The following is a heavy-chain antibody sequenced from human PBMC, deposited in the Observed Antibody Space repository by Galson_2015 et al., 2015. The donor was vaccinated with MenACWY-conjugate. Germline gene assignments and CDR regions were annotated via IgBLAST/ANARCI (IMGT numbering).Heavy chain of an antibody. Sequence: ETLSLTCTVFGASITSNYWSWFRQPPGKGLEWIAYIRENGDLKDNPPFKSRVTMSADKSKNQFSLRLISVTAAGVPETLLCSLWIHLSKLLDDVGPPGSREGAGVGGQ. CDR1: GASITSNY. CDR3: CSLWIHLSKLLDDVGPPGSREGAGV. D-gene: IGHD3-3*01. CDR2: IRENGDL. J-gene: IGHJ1*01. V-gene: IGHV4-59*08.